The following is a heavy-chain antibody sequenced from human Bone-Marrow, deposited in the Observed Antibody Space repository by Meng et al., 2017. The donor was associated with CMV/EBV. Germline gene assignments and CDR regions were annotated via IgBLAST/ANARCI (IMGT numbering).Heavy chain of an antibody. CDR2: IKQDGSEK. Sequence: GGSLRLSCAASGFTFSSYWMSWVRQAPGKGLEWVANIKQDGSEKYYVDSVKGRFTISRDNAKNSLYLQMNSLRAEDTAVYYCARGYYDFWSGGGGMDVWGQGTTVTASS. V-gene: IGHV3-7*01. J-gene: IGHJ6*02. CDR1: GFTFSSYW. D-gene: IGHD3-3*01. CDR3: ARGYYDFWSGGGGMDV.